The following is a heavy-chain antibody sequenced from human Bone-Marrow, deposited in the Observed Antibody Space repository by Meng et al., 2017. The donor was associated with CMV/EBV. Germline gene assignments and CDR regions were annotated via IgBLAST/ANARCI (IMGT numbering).Heavy chain of an antibody. D-gene: IGHD2-2*01. CDR3: ARQYCSSTSCQQFDY. CDR2: IYPGDSDT. Sequence: GESLKISCKGSGYSFTSYWIGWVRQMPGKGLEWMGIIYPGDSDTRYSPPFQGQVTISADKSISTAYLQWSSLKASDTAMYYCARQYCSSTSCQQFDYWGQGTLVTVSS. CDR1: GYSFTSYW. J-gene: IGHJ4*02. V-gene: IGHV5-51*01.